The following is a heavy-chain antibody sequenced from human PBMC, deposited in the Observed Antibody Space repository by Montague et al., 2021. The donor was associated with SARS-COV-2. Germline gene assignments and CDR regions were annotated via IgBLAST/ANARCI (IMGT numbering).Heavy chain of an antibody. D-gene: IGHD6-13*01. CDR3: ARVGRQQLVRLSGMDV. J-gene: IGHJ6*02. CDR1: GGSISSSSYC. V-gene: IGHV4-39*07. Sequence: SETLSLTCTVSGGSISSSSYCWGWIRQPPGKGLEWIESIYYSGSTYYNPSLKSRVTISVDTSKNQFSLKLSSVTAADTAVYYCARVGRQQLVRLSGMDVWGQGTTVTVSS. CDR2: IYYSGST.